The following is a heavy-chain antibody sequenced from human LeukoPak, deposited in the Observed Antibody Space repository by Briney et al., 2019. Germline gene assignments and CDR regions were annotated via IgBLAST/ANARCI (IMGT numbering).Heavy chain of an antibody. CDR3: ARDPQNYYGSGSYYSGWFDP. V-gene: IGHV4-59*01. J-gene: IGHJ5*02. D-gene: IGHD3-10*01. Sequence: SETLSLTCTVSGGSISTYYWSWIRQPPGKGLEWIGYIYYSGSTNYNPSLKSRVTISVDTSKNQFSLKLNSVTAADTAAYYCARDPQNYYGSGSYYSGWFDPWGQGTLVTVSS. CDR1: GGSISTYY. CDR2: IYYSGST.